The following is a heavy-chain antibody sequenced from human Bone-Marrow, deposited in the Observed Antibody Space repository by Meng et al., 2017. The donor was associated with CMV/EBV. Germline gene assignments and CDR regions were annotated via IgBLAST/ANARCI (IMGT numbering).Heavy chain of an antibody. D-gene: IGHD3-9*01. Sequence: LKISCAASGFTFGSYEMNWVRQAPGKGLEWIAYISSSGSTKNYAGAVKGRFSISRDNAKKSLYLEMNSLRVEDTAVYYCPKPQYFPGHWGPGTLVTVSS. J-gene: IGHJ1*01. CDR3: PKPQYFPGH. CDR1: GFTFGSYE. V-gene: IGHV3-48*03. CDR2: ISSSGSTK.